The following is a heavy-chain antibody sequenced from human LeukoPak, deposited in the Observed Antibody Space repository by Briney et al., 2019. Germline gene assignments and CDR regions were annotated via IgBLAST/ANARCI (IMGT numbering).Heavy chain of an antibody. V-gene: IGHV4-39*07. J-gene: IGHJ4*02. D-gene: IGHD5-12*01. CDR1: GGSISSSSYY. CDR2: IYYSGST. Sequence: SETLSLTCTVTGGSISSSSYYWGWIRQPPGKGLEWIGSIYYSGSTYYNPSLKSRVTISVDTSKNQFSLKLSSVTAADTAVYYCARDRLSGYDFDYWGQGTLVTVSS. CDR3: ARDRLSGYDFDY.